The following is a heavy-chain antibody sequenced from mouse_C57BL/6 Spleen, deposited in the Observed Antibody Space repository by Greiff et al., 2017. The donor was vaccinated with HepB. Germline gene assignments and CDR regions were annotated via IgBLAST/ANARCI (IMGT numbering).Heavy chain of an antibody. V-gene: IGHV1-15*01. D-gene: IGHD1-1*01. Sequence: QVQLKESGAELVRPGASVTLSCKASGYTFTDYEMHWVKQTPVHGLEWIGAIDPETGGTAYNQKFKGKAILTADKSSSTAYMELRSLTSEDSAVYYCTRASITTVVATRYFDYWGQGTTLTVSS. CDR2: IDPETGGT. CDR1: GYTFTDYE. J-gene: IGHJ2*01. CDR3: TRASITTVVATRYFDY.